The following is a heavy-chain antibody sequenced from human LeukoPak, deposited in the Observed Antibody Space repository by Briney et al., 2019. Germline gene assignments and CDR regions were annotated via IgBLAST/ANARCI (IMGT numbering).Heavy chain of an antibody. CDR3: ARDSRLLPLDY. CDR2: IWYDGTNK. D-gene: IGHD1-26*01. Sequence: GRSLRLSCAASGFSFSSYGMHWVRQAPGKGLEWVAVIWYDGTNKYYADSVKGRFTISRDNSKNTLYLQMNSLRAEDTAVYYCARDSRLLPLDYWGQGTLVTVSS. J-gene: IGHJ4*02. V-gene: IGHV3-33*01. CDR1: GFSFSSYG.